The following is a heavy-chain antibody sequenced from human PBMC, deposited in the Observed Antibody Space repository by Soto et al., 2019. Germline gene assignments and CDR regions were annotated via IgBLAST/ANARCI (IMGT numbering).Heavy chain of an antibody. CDR2: INHSGST. V-gene: IGHV4-34*01. J-gene: IGHJ4*02. D-gene: IGHD6-13*01. Sequence: SETLSLTCAVYGGSFSGYYWSWIRQPPGKGLEWIGEINHSGSTNYNPSLKSRVTISVDTSKNQFSLKLSSVTAADTAVYYCARRSGYSSRYLDYWGQGTLVTVSS. CDR1: GGSFSGYY. CDR3: ARRSGYSSRYLDY.